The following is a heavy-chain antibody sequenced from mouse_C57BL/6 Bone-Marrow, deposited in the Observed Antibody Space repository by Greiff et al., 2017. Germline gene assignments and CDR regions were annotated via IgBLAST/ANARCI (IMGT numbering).Heavy chain of an antibody. J-gene: IGHJ3*01. V-gene: IGHV1-69*01. Sequence: VQLQQPGAELVMPGASVKLSCKASGYTFTSYWMHWVKQRPGQGLEWIGEIDPSDSYTNYNEKFKGKATMTVDKSSSPAYMQLSSLTSENSAVYDVARGGWFQRNCIAYWGQGTLVTVSA. D-gene: IGHD2-3*01. CDR3: ARGGWFQRNCIAY. CDR2: IDPSDSYT. CDR1: GYTFTSYW.